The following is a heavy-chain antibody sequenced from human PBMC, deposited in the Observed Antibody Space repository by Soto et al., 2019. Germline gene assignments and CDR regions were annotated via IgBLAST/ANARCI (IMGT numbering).Heavy chain of an antibody. V-gene: IGHV4-39*01. J-gene: IGHJ4*02. CDR2: IYYRGNA. CDR1: DDSINSDKYY. CDR3: ARLEGLATISYYFDF. Sequence: QLQLQESGPGLVKPSETLSLTCSVSDDSINSDKYYWGWIRQPPGKGLEWIGSIYYRGNAYYNPSHQTRDTISLGRSNSQFSLKLNSLTAADSAVYFCARLEGLATISYYFDFWGPGALVTVSS. D-gene: IGHD3-9*01.